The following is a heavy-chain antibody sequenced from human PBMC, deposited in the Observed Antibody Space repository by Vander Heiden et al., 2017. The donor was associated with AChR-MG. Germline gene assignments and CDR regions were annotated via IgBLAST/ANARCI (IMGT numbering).Heavy chain of an antibody. D-gene: IGHD6-13*01. J-gene: IGHJ6*02. CDR1: GGTFSSYA. CDR3: ATLEASSWRIWYYYYYGMDV. CDR2: IIPIFGTA. V-gene: IGHV1-69*01. Sequence: QVQLVQSGAEVKKPGSSVKVSCKASGGTFSSYAISWVRQAPGQGLEWMGGIIPIFGTANYAQKFQGRVTITADESTSTAYMELSSLRSEDTAVYYCATLEASSWRIWYYYYYGMDVWGQGTTVTVSS.